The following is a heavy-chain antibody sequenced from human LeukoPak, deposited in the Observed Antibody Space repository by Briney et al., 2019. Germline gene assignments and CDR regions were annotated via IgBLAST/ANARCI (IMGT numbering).Heavy chain of an antibody. D-gene: IGHD4-17*01. V-gene: IGHV3-30*03. CDR2: ILYDGSNK. Sequence: GGSLRLSCAASGFTFSSYGMHWVRQAPGKGLEWVAVILYDGSNKYYADSVKGRFTISRDNSKNTLYLQMNSLRAEDTAVYYCARDHYGDAYYFDYWGQGTLVTVSS. CDR1: GFTFSSYG. J-gene: IGHJ4*02. CDR3: ARDHYGDAYYFDY.